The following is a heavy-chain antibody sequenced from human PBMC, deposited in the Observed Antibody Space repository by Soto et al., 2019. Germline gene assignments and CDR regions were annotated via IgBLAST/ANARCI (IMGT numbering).Heavy chain of an antibody. D-gene: IGHD3-10*01. V-gene: IGHV3-21*01. CDR1: GFTFSSYS. CDR3: ARSESGQAFDI. Sequence: PGGSLRLSCAGSGFTFSSYSMNWVRQAPGKGLEWVSSIGGDSTYIFYADSVKGRFTISRDNARNSLYLQMNSLRAEDTAVYYCARSESGQAFDIWGQGTMVTVSS. CDR2: IGGDSTYI. J-gene: IGHJ3*02.